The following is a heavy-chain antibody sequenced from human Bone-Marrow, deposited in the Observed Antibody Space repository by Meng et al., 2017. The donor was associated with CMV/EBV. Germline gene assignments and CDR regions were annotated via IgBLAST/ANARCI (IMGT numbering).Heavy chain of an antibody. J-gene: IGHJ4*02. Sequence: YCGSFSGYYWSWIRQPPGKGLEWIGEINHSGSTNYNPSLKSRVTISVDTSKNQFSLKLSSVTAADTAVYYCARGYCSSTSCYRDFDYWGQGTLVTVSS. V-gene: IGHV4-34*01. CDR1: CGSFSGYY. CDR3: ARGYCSSTSCYRDFDY. CDR2: INHSGST. D-gene: IGHD2-2*01.